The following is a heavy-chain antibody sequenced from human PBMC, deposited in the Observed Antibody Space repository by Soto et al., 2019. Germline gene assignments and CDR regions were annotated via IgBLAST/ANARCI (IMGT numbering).Heavy chain of an antibody. CDR2: IIPLFGTA. V-gene: IGHV1-69*13. D-gene: IGHD3-9*01. CDR1: RGTLRNHA. J-gene: IGHJ4*02. Sequence: GASGKVSRQASRGTLRNHAISWGRPAPGQRLEWMGGIIPLFGTAKYAQKFQGRVTITADESTSTAYMELSSLRSEDTAVYYCARDRKDGYDILTGDNSPYYFDYWGQGTLVTVSS. CDR3: ARDRKDGYDILTGDNSPYYFDY.